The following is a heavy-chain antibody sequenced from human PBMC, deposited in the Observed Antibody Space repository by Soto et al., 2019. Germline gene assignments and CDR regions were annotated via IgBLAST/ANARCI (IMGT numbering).Heavy chain of an antibody. CDR1: GFTFSDYY. CDR2: ISSSGSTI. V-gene: IGHV3-11*01. D-gene: IGHD1-26*01. J-gene: IGHJ6*03. CDR3: ARDLSRERYYYYYMDV. Sequence: GSLRLSCAASGFTFSDYYMSWIRQAPGKGLEWVSYISSSGSTIYYADSVKGRFTISRDNAKNSLYLQMNSLRAEDTAVYYCARDLSRERYYYYYMDVWGKGTTVTVSS.